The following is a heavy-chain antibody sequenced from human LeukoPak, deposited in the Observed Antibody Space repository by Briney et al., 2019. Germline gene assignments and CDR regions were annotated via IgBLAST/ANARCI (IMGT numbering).Heavy chain of an antibody. CDR2: IYHTGST. D-gene: IGHD3-3*01. CDR3: ARSTHDYDFWSGYYPLDS. CDR1: GGSISSSSYY. J-gene: IGHJ4*02. Sequence: PSETLSLTCSVSGGSISSSSYYWGWIRQPPGKGLEWIGSIYHTGSTYYNPSLKSRVTMSVETSKKQFSLKLSSVTAADMAVYYCARSTHDYDFWSGYYPLDSWGQGTLVTVSS. V-gene: IGHV4-39*01.